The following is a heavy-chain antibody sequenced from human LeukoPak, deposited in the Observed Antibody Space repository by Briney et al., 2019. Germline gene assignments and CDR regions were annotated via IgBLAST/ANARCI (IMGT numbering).Heavy chain of an antibody. D-gene: IGHD3-22*01. CDR1: GFTFSSYE. V-gene: IGHV3-48*03. Sequence: PGGSLRLSCAASGFTFSSYEMNWVRQAPGKGLEWVSYISSSGSTIYYADSVKGRFTISRDNAKNSLYLQMNSLRAEDTAVYYRASDYYDSSGQGEYFDYWGQGTLVTVSS. CDR3: ASDYYDSSGQGEYFDY. CDR2: ISSSGSTI. J-gene: IGHJ4*02.